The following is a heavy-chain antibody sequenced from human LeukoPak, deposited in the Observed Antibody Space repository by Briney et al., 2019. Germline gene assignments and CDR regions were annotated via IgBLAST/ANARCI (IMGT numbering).Heavy chain of an antibody. D-gene: IGHD3-10*01. V-gene: IGHV4-30-2*01. J-gene: IGHJ5*02. CDR3: ARVLEIYGSGSYYPSNWFDP. Sequence: PSQTLSLTCAVAGGSISSGGYSWSWIRQPPGKGLEWIGYIYHSGSTCYNPSLKSRVTISVDRSKNQFSLKLSSVTAADTAVYYCARVLEIYGSGSYYPSNWFDPWGQGTLVTVSS. CDR1: GGSISSGGYS. CDR2: IYHSGST.